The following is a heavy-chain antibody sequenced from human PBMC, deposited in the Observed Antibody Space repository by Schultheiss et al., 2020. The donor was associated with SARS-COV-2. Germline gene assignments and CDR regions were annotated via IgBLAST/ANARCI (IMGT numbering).Heavy chain of an antibody. V-gene: IGHV7-4-1*02. CDR2: INTNTGNP. CDR3: ARDRGFSPFDY. CDR1: GYTFTSYA. Sequence: GESLKISCKASGYTFTSYAMNWVRQAPGQGLEWMGWINTNTGNPTYAQGFTGRFVFSLDTSVSTAYLQISSLKAEDTAVYYFARDRGFSPFDYWGQGTLVTVSS. J-gene: IGHJ4*02. D-gene: IGHD3-10*01.